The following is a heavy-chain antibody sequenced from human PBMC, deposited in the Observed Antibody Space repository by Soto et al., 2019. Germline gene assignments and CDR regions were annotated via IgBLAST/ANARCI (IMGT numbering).Heavy chain of an antibody. V-gene: IGHV3-9*01. CDR2: ISWNSGII. D-gene: IGHD3-16*01. CDR3: AKDMGDFAAADAFDI. Sequence: EVQLVESGGGLVQPGRSLRLSCAASGFTFDDYAMHWVRQAPGKGLEWVSGISWNSGIIGYADSVKGRFTISRDNAKNSLYLQRNSLRAEDTALYYCAKDMGDFAAADAFDIWGQGTMVTVSS. CDR1: GFTFDDYA. J-gene: IGHJ3*02.